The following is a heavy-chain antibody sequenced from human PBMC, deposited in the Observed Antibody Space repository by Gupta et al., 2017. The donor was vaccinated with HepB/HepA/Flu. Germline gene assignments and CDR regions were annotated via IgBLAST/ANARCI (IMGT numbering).Heavy chain of an antibody. CDR2: VVLVLNEV. Sequence: VVLVQSGTEVKKPGTSVRVSCKASGGVSESFAFAWVRQAPGHGLEWMGGVVLVLNEVKSAQERQGRVDISADAAARDVELDLKRRIPEDTAMFFCVRDAQLTRRTSDPPAFDLWG. J-gene: IGHJ3*01. D-gene: IGHD3-3*01. CDR3: VRDAQLTRRTSDPPAFDL. V-gene: IGHV1-69*01. CDR1: GGVSESFA.